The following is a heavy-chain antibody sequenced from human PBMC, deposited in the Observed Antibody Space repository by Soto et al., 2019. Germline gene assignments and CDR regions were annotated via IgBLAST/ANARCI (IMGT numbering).Heavy chain of an antibody. Sequence: ASVKVSCKASGYTFTRYGISWVRQAPGQGLEWMGWIRAYNGNTNYPQKLRGRVTMTTDTSTSTVYLEPRSLRSDDTAVYYCARDSEQFTANSGYRGNWFDPWGQGTLVTVSS. J-gene: IGHJ5*02. CDR1: GYTFTRYG. CDR2: IRAYNGNT. CDR3: ARDSEQFTANSGYRGNWFDP. V-gene: IGHV1-18*01. D-gene: IGHD3-22*01.